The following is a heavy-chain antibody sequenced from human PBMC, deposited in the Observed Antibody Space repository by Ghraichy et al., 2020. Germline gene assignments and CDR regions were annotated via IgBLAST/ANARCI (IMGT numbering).Heavy chain of an antibody. CDR3: ARTSRDGYIMYYFDY. D-gene: IGHD5-24*01. J-gene: IGHJ4*02. CDR1: GGSISSSSYY. V-gene: IGHV4-39*01. Sequence: SETLSLTCTVSGGSISSSSYYWGWIRQPPGKGLEWIGSIYYSGSTYYNPSLKSRVTISVDTSKNQFSLKLSSVTAADTAVYYCARTSRDGYIMYYFDYWGQGTLVTVSS. CDR2: IYYSGST.